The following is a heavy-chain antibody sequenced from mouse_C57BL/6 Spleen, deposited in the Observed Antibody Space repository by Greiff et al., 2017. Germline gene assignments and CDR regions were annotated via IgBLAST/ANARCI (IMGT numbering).Heavy chain of an antibody. Sequence: QVQLQQSGAELVKPGASVKMSCKASGYTFTSYWITWVKQRPGQGLEWIGDIYPGSGSTNYNEKFKSKATLTVDTSSSTAYMQLSSLTSEDSAVYYCARGLYDYDYFDYWGQGTTLTVSS. V-gene: IGHV1-55*01. D-gene: IGHD2-4*01. CDR3: ARGLYDYDYFDY. J-gene: IGHJ2*01. CDR1: GYTFTSYW. CDR2: IYPGSGST.